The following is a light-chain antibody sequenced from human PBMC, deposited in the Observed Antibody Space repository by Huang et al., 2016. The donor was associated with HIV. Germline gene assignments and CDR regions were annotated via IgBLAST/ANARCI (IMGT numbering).Light chain of an antibody. CDR3: QHYNNRPYS. J-gene: IGKJ2*03. Sequence: EIVMTQSPATLSVSPGERATLSCRASQSVSKNLAWYQQRPGQVPRLLIYGASTRASGIPARFSGSGSGTEFTLTISSLQSEDFAVYYCQHYNNRPYSFGQGTKLEI. V-gene: IGKV3-15*01. CDR2: GAS. CDR1: QSVSKN.